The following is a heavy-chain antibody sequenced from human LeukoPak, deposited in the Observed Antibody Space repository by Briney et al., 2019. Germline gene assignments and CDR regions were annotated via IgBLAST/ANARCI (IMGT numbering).Heavy chain of an antibody. D-gene: IGHD3-10*01. CDR1: GFTFINAW. Sequence: GGSLRLSCAASGFTFINAWMSWVRQAPGKGLEWVGRIKRRSDGGTADCAAPMKDRFTISRDDSKNTLYLQMNSLKTEDTAVYYCTTVTDGASDYWGQGTLVTVSS. CDR2: IKRRSDGGTA. J-gene: IGHJ4*02. V-gene: IGHV3-15*01. CDR3: TTVTDGASDY.